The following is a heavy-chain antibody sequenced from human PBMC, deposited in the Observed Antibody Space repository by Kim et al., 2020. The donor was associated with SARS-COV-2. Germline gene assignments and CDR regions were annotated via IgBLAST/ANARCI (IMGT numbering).Heavy chain of an antibody. J-gene: IGHJ3*02. CDR3: ARSAPTNRIYYYDSSGDYSVPRAFDI. CDR2: IYYSGST. CDR1: GGSISSYY. Sequence: SETLSLTCTVSGGSISSYYWSWIRQPPGKGLEWIGYIYYSGSTNYNPSLKSRVTISVDTSKNQFSLKLSSVTAADTAVYYCARSAPTNRIYYYDSSGDYSVPRAFDIWGPGKMVTASS. V-gene: IGHV4-59*01. D-gene: IGHD3-22*01.